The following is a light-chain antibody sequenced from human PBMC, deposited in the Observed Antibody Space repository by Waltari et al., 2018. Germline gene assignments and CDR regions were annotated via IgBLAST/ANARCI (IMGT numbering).Light chain of an antibody. Sequence: QSVLTQSSPTSGTPGQRVSISCSGTSSNIGSNSVYWYQHLPGAAPKLRIYASDQRPSGVPDRFSGSKSGTSASLAISGLRSEDEADYYCATWDDSLGGFYVFGTGTKVTVL. V-gene: IGLV1-47*01. CDR2: ASD. J-gene: IGLJ1*01. CDR3: ATWDDSLGGFYV. CDR1: SSNIGSNS.